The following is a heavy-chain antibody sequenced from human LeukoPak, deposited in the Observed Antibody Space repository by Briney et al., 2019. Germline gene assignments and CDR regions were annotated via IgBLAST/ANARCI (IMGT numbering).Heavy chain of an antibody. CDR1: GFSFSTSG. CDR3: ATETNGRHYDY. J-gene: IGHJ4*02. D-gene: IGHD1-14*01. CDR2: IGSTGADR. Sequence: PGGSLGLSCAASGFSFSTSGINWVRQAPGKGLEWVSSIGSTGADRYYADSVKGRFTISRDNAKNSLYLQMDSLRVEDTAIYYCATETNGRHYDYWGQGTLLTVSS. V-gene: IGHV3-21*01.